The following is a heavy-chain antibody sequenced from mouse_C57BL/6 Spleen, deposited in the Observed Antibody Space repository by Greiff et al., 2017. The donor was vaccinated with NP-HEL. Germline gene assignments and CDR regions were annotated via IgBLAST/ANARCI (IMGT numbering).Heavy chain of an antibody. D-gene: IGHD1-1*01. CDR1: GYAFSSYW. V-gene: IGHV1-80*01. Sequence: VQLQQSGAELVKPGASVKISCKASGYAFSSYWMNWVKQRPGKGLEWIGQIYPGDGDTNYNGKFKGKATLTADKSSSTAYMQLSSLTSEDSAVYFCAITTVVATYYYAMYYWGQGTSVTVSS. J-gene: IGHJ4*01. CDR2: IYPGDGDT. CDR3: AITTVVATYYYAMYY.